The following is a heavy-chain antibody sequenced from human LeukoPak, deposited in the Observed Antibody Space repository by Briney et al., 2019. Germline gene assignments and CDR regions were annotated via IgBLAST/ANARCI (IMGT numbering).Heavy chain of an antibody. J-gene: IGHJ4*02. CDR2: IKQDGSEK. Sequence: PGGSLRLSCAASGFTFSDYWMSWVRQAPGKGREWVANIKQDGSEKYYVDSVKGRFPISRDNAKNSLYLQMNSLRAEDTAVYYCARGPRGYSYAWGYWGQGTLVTVSS. CDR1: GFTFSDYW. CDR3: ARGPRGYSYAWGY. V-gene: IGHV3-7*05. D-gene: IGHD5-18*01.